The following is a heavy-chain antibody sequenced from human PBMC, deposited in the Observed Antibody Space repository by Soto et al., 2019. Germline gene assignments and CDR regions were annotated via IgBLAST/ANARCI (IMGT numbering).Heavy chain of an antibody. D-gene: IGHD6-13*01. Sequence: PGGSLRLSCAASGFTFSSYWMSWVRQAPGKGLEWAANIKQDGSEKYYVDSVKGRFTISRDNAKNSLYLQMNSPRAEDTAGYYCARDTTAAAVGRYYYYGMDVWGQGTTVTVSS. V-gene: IGHV3-7*01. CDR3: ARDTTAAAVGRYYYYGMDV. CDR1: GFTFSSYW. CDR2: IKQDGSEK. J-gene: IGHJ6*02.